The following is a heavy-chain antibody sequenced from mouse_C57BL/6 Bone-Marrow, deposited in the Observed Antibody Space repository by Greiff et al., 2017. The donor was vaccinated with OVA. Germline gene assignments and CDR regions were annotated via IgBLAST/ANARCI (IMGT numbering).Heavy chain of an antibody. D-gene: IGHD2-4*01. Sequence: VQLQQSGAELVRPGASVTLSCKASGYTFTDYEMHWVKQTPVHGLEWIGAIDPETGGTAYNQKFKGKAILTADKSSSTAYMELRSLTSEDSAVYYCTRGDDYAFAYWGQGTLVTVSA. CDR3: TRGDDYAFAY. V-gene: IGHV1-15*01. J-gene: IGHJ3*01. CDR2: IDPETGGT. CDR1: GYTFTDYE.